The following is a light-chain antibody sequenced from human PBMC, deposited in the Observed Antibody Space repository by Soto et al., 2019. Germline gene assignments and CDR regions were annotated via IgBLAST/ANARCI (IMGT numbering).Light chain of an antibody. Sequence: EIVMMQSPYTLSVSPGETATLSCRASQSVGSNLAWYQQKPGQAPRLLISDASTRAAGLPARFSGSGSGTEFTLTISSLQSEDFAVYYCQQSNNWPKTFGQGTKV. V-gene: IGKV3-15*01. CDR3: QQSNNWPKT. J-gene: IGKJ1*01. CDR1: QSVGSN. CDR2: DAS.